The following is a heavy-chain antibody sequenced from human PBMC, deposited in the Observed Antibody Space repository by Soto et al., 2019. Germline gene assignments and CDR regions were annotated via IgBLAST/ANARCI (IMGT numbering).Heavy chain of an antibody. V-gene: IGHV2-5*01. D-gene: IGHD3-22*01. J-gene: IGHJ4*02. CDR3: AHIRYYYDSSGYSLRDY. Sequence: QITLKESGPTLVNPTQTLTLTCTFSGFSLSTSGVGVGWIRQPPGKALEWLALIYWNDDKRYSPSLKSRLTITKDTSKNQVVLTMTNMDPVDTATYYCAHIRYYYDSSGYSLRDYWGQGTLVTVSS. CDR1: GFSLSTSGVG. CDR2: IYWNDDK.